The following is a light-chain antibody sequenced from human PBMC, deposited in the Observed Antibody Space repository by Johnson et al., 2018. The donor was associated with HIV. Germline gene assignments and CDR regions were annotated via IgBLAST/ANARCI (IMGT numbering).Light chain of an antibody. V-gene: IGLV1-51*01. CDR3: AAWDDSLNGFYV. CDR1: SSNIGNNY. CDR2: DNN. J-gene: IGLJ1*01. Sequence: QSVLTQPPSVSAAPGQKVTISCSGSSSNIGNNYVSWYQQLPGTAPKLLIYDNNKRPSGVPDRFSGSKSGTSASLAISGLQAEDAADYYCAAWDDSLNGFYVFGTGTKVTVL.